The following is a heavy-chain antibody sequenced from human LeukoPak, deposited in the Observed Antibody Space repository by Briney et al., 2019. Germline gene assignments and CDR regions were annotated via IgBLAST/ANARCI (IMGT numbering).Heavy chain of an antibody. CDR2: INHSGST. Sequence: SETLSLTCAVYGGSFSGYYWSWIRQPPGKGLEWIGEINHSGSTNYNPSLKSQVTISVDTSKNQFSLKLSSVTAADTAVYYCARGKGGLRYFDWPRDQGTLVTVSS. J-gene: IGHJ4*02. CDR3: ARGKGGLRYFDWP. CDR1: GGSFSGYY. D-gene: IGHD3-9*01. V-gene: IGHV4-34*01.